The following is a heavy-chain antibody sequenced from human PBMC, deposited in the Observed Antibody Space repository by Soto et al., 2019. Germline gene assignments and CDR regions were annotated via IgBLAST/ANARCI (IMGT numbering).Heavy chain of an antibody. CDR2: IFPADSDA. CDR1: GYSFTTYW. V-gene: IGHV5-51*01. J-gene: IGHJ4*02. CDR3: ARHITGGFDY. D-gene: IGHD1-20*01. Sequence: PGESLKISCQVSGYSFTTYWIGWVRQMPGKGLEWMGIIFPADSDARYSPSFQGQVSISADKSLNTAYLQWSSLQASDTAIYYCARHITGGFDYWGQGTLVTVSS.